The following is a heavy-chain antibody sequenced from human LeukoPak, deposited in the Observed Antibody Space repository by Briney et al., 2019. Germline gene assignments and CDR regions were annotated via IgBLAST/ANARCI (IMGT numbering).Heavy chain of an antibody. CDR2: IYYTGST. CDR3: ARIYSVYYTDY. J-gene: IGHJ4*02. CDR1: GDSITSGSFY. V-gene: IGHV4-39*01. Sequence: SETLSLTCTVSGDSITSGSFYWGWIRQPPGKGLEWIASIYYTGSTYYNSSLKSRVTISVYTSKNQLSLKLSSVTAADTAVYYCARIYSVYYTDYWGQGTLVTVSS. D-gene: IGHD5/OR15-5a*01.